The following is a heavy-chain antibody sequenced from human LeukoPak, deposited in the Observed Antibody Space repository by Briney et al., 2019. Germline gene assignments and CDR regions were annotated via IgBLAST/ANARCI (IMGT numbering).Heavy chain of an antibody. CDR3: AKDGDYYDSSGYYQIDY. Sequence: GGSLRLSCAASGFTFSSYGMSWVRQAPGKGLEWVSAISGSGGSTYYADSVKGRFTISRDNSKNTLYLQMNSLRAEDTAVYYCAKDGDYYDSSGYYQIDYWGQGTLVTVSS. CDR2: ISGSGGST. CDR1: GFTFSSYG. D-gene: IGHD3-22*01. V-gene: IGHV3-23*01. J-gene: IGHJ4*02.